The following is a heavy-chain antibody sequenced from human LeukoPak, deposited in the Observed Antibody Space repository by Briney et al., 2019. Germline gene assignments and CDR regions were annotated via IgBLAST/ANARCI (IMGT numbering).Heavy chain of an antibody. D-gene: IGHD5-18*01. CDR3: ARENDRYGRIDY. CDR1: GYSISSGYY. J-gene: IGHJ4*02. CDR2: IYQSGSTSWIGTIYHSGST. V-gene: IGHV4-38-2*02. Sequence: PSETLSLTCTVSGYSISSGYYWGWVRQPPGKGLEWIGSIYQSGSTSWIGTIYHSGSTSYNPSLKSRVTISVDTSKNQFSLRLSSVTAADTAVYYCARENDRYGRIDYWGQGTQVTVSS.